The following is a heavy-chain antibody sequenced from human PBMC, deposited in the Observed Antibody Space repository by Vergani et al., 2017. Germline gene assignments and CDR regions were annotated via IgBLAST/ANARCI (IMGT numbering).Heavy chain of an antibody. CDR1: GFTFRSHS. CDR3: ATEVGGRAI. V-gene: IGHV1-69*02. J-gene: IGHJ3*02. D-gene: IGHD1-26*01. CDR2: IIPMLKNR. Sequence: QVQLIESGAELVKPGCSLRVSCKTSGFTFRSHSISWVRQAPGQGLEWMGAIIPMLKNRNNAQWFRGRVTITADKSTGTVYMDLRSLTAEDTAVYYCATEVGGRAIWGQGTMVTGSS.